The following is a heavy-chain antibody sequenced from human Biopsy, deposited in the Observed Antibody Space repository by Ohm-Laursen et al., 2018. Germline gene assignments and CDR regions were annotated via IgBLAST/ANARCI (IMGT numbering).Heavy chain of an antibody. CDR2: VNDSGTT. J-gene: IGHJ6*02. CDR1: GFPFSKAW. V-gene: IGHV4-34*01. Sequence: LSCAASGFPFSKAWMNWIRQPPGKGLEWIGEVNDSGTTNYNPSLKSRLTVSVDTTRKQFSLKLTSVTAADTALYYCARLGDFHGSGIYGLDVWGRGTLVTVSS. CDR3: ARLGDFHGSGIYGLDV. D-gene: IGHD3-10*01.